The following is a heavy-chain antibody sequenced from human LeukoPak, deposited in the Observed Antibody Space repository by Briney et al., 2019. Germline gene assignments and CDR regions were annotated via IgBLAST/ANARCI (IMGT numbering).Heavy chain of an antibody. CDR1: GFTFSSYA. J-gene: IGHJ6*03. CDR3: AKDKRDPWLYYYYMDV. CDR2: ISGSGGST. Sequence: GGSLRLSCAASGFTFSSYAMSWVRQAPGKGLEWVSAISGSGGSTYYADSVKGRFTISRDNSKNTLYLQMNSLRAEDTAVYYCAKDKRDPWLYYYYMDVWGKGTTVTVSS. V-gene: IGHV3-23*01. D-gene: IGHD3-9*01.